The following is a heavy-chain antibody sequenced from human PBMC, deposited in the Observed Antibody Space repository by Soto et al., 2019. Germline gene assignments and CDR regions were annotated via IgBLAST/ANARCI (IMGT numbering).Heavy chain of an antibody. CDR2: IYYSGST. CDR3: ARGKVVVVPAAGGEYNWFDP. V-gene: IGHV4-31*03. Sequence: SETLSLTCTVSGGSISSGGYYWSWIRQHPGKGLEWIGYIYYSGSTYYNPSLKSRVTISVDTSKNQFSLKLSSVTAADTAVYYCARGKVVVVPAAGGEYNWFDPWGQGTLVT. J-gene: IGHJ5*02. D-gene: IGHD2-2*01. CDR1: GGSISSGGYY.